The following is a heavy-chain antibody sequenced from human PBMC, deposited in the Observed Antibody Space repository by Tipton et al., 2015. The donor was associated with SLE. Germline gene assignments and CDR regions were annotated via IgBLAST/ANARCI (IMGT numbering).Heavy chain of an antibody. CDR1: GGSFSGYY. CDR2: INHSGST. J-gene: IGHJ4*02. CDR3: ARVAGIAAAGYFDY. Sequence: LRLSCAVYGGSFSGYYWSWIRQPPGKGLEWIGEINHSGSTNYNPSLKSRVTISVDTSKNQFSLKLSSVTAADTAVYYCARVAGIAAAGYFDYWGQGTLVTASS. V-gene: IGHV4-34*01. D-gene: IGHD6-13*01.